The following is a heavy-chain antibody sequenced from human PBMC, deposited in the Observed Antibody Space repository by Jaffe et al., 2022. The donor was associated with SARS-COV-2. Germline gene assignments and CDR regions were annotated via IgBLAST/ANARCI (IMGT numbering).Heavy chain of an antibody. Sequence: QVQLVQSGAEVKKPGASVKVSCKASGYTFTSYDINWVRQATGQGLEWMGWMNPNSGNTGYAQKFQGRVTMTRNTSISTAYMELSSLRSEDTAVYYCARISIAGLSLDYGMDVWGQGTTVTVSS. CDR1: GYTFTSYD. CDR2: MNPNSGNT. V-gene: IGHV1-8*01. J-gene: IGHJ6*02. D-gene: IGHD6-6*01. CDR3: ARISIAGLSLDYGMDV.